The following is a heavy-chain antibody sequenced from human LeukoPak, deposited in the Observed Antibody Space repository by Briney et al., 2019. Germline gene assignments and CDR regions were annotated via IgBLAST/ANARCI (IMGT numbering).Heavy chain of an antibody. D-gene: IGHD2-15*01. CDR2: TRNKANSYTT. V-gene: IGHV3-72*01. Sequence: GGSLTLLCVASGFTSSDHHMDWVRQAPGKGLEWVGRTRNKANSYTTKYAASVEGRFTISRDTSKNLLYLQLNSLKTEDTAVYYCARAGYCGAGTCYSDYYDYWGEDTVVTVSS. J-gene: IGHJ4*02. CDR3: ARAGYCGAGTCYSDYYDY. CDR1: GFTSSDHH.